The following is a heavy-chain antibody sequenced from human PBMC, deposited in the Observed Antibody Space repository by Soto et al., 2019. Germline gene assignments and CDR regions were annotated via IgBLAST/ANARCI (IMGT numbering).Heavy chain of an antibody. CDR3: ARGPGRPDGPGDY. CDR1: GYTFTSYA. V-gene: IGHV1-3*01. Sequence: QVQLVQSGAEVKKPGASVKVSCKASGYTFTSYAMHWVRQAPGQRVEWMGWINAGNGNTKYSQKFQGRVTITRDTSASTAYMELSSLRSEDTAVYYCARGPGRPDGPGDYWGQGTLVTVSS. CDR2: INAGNGNT. J-gene: IGHJ4*02.